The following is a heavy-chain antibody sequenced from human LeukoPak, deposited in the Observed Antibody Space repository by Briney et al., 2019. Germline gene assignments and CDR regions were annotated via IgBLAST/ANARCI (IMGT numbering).Heavy chain of an antibody. CDR2: IIPIFGTA. D-gene: IGHD2-2*01. CDR1: GGTFSSYA. V-gene: IGHV1-69*06. J-gene: IGHJ6*03. CDR3: ARGGKYPPDYYYYYMDV. Sequence: SVKVSCKASGGTFSSYAISWVRQAPGQGLEWMGGIIPIFGTANYAQKFQGRVTITADKSTSTAYMELSSLRSEDTAVYYCARGGKYPPDYYYYYMDVWGKGTTVTISS.